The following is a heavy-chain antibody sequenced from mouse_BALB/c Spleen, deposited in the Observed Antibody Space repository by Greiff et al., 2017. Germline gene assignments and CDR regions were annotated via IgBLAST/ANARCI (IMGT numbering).Heavy chain of an antibody. CDR2: ISSGSSTI. Sequence: EVMLVESGGGLVQPGGSRKLSCAASGFTFSSFGMHWVRQAPEKGLEWVAYISSGSSTIYYADTVKGRFTISRDNPKNTLLLQMTSLRSEDTAMYYCARQLLRAMDYWGQGTSVTVSS. V-gene: IGHV5-17*02. J-gene: IGHJ4*01. CDR3: ARQLLRAMDY. CDR1: GFTFSSFG. D-gene: IGHD2-12*01.